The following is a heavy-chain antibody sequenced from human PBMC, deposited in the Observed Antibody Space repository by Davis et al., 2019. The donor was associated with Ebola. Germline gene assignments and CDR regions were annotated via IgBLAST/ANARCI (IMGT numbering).Heavy chain of an antibody. Sequence: MPSETLSLTCNVSGDSIISSPYYWGLIRQPPGKGLEWIGSIHYSGTTYYSPSLKSRVTISLDTSTNQFSLRLTSVTAADTAVYYCARTTKTNVEDSGLGYNFFDSWGQGTLVSVSS. J-gene: IGHJ5*01. D-gene: IGHD5-18*01. CDR3: ARTTKTNVEDSGLGYNFFDS. CDR2: IHYSGTT. CDR1: GDSIISSPYY. V-gene: IGHV4-39*01.